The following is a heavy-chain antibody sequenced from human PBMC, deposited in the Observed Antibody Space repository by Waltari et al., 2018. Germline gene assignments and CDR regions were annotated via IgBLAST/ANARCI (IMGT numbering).Heavy chain of an antibody. CDR3: ARGGIAVAGVDY. D-gene: IGHD6-19*01. CDR1: GGPISSGRYY. CDR2: IYTSGST. Sequence: QVQLQESGPGLVKPSQTLSLTCTVSGGPISSGRYYWSWIRQPAGKGLEWIGRIYTSGSTNYNPYLKSRVTISVDTSKNQFSLKLSSVTAADTAVYYCARGGIAVAGVDYWGQGTLVTVSS. V-gene: IGHV4-61*02. J-gene: IGHJ4*02.